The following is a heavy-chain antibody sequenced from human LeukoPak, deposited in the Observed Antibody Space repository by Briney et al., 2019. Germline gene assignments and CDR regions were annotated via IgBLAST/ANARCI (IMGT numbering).Heavy chain of an antibody. V-gene: IGHV1-69*05. CDR2: IIPIFGTA. D-gene: IGHD5-24*01. CDR3: ARSPVRWLPFDY. CDR1: GGTFSSYA. Sequence: GASVKVSCKASGGTFSSYAISWLRQAPGQGLEWMAGIIPIFGTANYAQKFQGKVTITTDESTSTAYMELSSLRSEDTAVYYCARSPVRWLPFDYWGQGTLVTVSS. J-gene: IGHJ4*02.